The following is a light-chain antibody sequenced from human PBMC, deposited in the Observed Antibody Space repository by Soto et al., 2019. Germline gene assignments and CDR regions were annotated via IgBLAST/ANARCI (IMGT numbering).Light chain of an antibody. V-gene: IGKV1-12*01. J-gene: IGKJ4*01. CDR2: SAS. CDR3: QQANTFPLT. CDR1: QGISNW. Sequence: DIQMTQSPSSVSASVGDRVTITCRASQGISNWLGWYRQKPGQAPKLLIYSASSLQSGVSSRFSGSGPGTEFSLTISSLQPEDFATYYCQQANTFPLTFGGGTKVEIK.